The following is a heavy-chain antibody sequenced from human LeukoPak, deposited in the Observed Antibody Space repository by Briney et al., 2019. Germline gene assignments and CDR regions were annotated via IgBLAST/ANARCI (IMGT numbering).Heavy chain of an antibody. J-gene: IGHJ3*02. CDR2: INWNGGST. V-gene: IGHV3-20*04. CDR3: ARGFCSGGSCYAFDI. D-gene: IGHD2-15*01. CDR1: GFTFYDYG. Sequence: PGGSLRLSCAASGFTFYDYGMSGVRQAPGKGLEWVSGINWNGGSTVYADSVKGRFTISRDNAKNSLYLQMNSLRAEDTALYYCARGFCSGGSCYAFDIWGQGTMVTVSS.